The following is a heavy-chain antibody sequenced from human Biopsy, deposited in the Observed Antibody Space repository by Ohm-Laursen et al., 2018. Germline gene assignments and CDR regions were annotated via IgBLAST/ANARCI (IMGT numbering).Heavy chain of an antibody. CDR1: GFIFSDQY. V-gene: IGHV3-23*01. Sequence: SLRLSCSASGFIFSDQYMDWIRQAPCKGLEWVSHIDVSEDNTYYADSVRGWFTISRDNSKKMVHLQINSLRADDTAVYYCVKHWGGYNFDSWGQGTLVTVSS. CDR2: IDVSEDNT. CDR3: VKHWGGYNFDS. D-gene: IGHD7-27*01. J-gene: IGHJ4*01.